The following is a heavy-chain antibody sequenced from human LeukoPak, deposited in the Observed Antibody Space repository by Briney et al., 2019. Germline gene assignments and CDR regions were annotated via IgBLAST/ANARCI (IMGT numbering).Heavy chain of an antibody. J-gene: IGHJ4*02. D-gene: IGHD7-27*01. V-gene: IGHV4-59*01. CDR3: ARGANWGSPDY. Sequence: SETLSLTCTVSGGSISSDYWSWIRQSPGKGLEWIGYIYYSGTTCYNPSLKNRVTISLDTSKNQFSLKLSSVTAADTAVYYCARGANWGSPDYWGQGTLVTVSS. CDR1: GGSISSDY. CDR2: IYYSGTT.